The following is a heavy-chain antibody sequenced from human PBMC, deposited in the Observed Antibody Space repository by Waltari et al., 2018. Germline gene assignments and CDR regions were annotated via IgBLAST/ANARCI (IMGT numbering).Heavy chain of an antibody. D-gene: IGHD2-21*01. CDR1: GGTFSSYA. CDR2: IIPIFGTA. V-gene: IGHV1-69*14. J-gene: IGHJ4*02. CDR3: AKVLHIVVVIGGFDY. Sequence: QVQLVQSGAEVKKPGSSVKVSCKASGGTFSSYAISWVRQAPGQGLEWMGGIIPIFGTANYAQKFQGRVTITADKSTSTAYMELNSLRAEDTAVYYCAKVLHIVVVIGGFDYWGQGTLVTVSS.